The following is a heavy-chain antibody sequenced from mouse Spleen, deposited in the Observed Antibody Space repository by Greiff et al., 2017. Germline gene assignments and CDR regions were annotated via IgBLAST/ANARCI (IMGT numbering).Heavy chain of an antibody. D-gene: IGHD2-4*01. CDR2: IDPANGNT. V-gene: IGHV14-3*02. J-gene: IGHJ3*01. CDR1: GFNIKDTY. CDR3: VSYDYDGAWFAY. Sequence: VQLQQSGAELVKPGASVKLSCTASGFNIKDTYMHWVKQRPEQGLEWIGRIDPANGNTKYDPKFQGKATITADTSSNTAYLQLSSLTSEDTAVYYCVSYDYDGAWFAYWGQGTLVTVSA.